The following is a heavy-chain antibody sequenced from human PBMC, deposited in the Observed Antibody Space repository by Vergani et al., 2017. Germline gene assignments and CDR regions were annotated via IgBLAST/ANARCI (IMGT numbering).Heavy chain of an antibody. Sequence: QVQLVQSGAEVKKPGASVKVSCKASGYTFTSYGISWVRQAPGQGLEWMGWISAYNGNTNYAQKLQGRVTMTTDTSTSTAYMELRSLRSDDTAVYYCARDRYYDFWSGYSLYYFDYWGQGTLVTVSS. CDR2: ISAYNGNT. V-gene: IGHV1-18*01. CDR3: ARDRYYDFWSGYSLYYFDY. J-gene: IGHJ4*02. CDR1: GYTFTSYG. D-gene: IGHD3-3*01.